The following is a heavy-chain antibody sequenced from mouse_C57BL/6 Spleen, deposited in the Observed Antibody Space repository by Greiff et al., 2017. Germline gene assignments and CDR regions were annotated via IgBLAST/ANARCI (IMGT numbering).Heavy chain of an antibody. J-gene: IGHJ4*01. CDR3: ARRGFYGKGAMDY. CDR2: IYPGSGST. D-gene: IGHD2-1*01. V-gene: IGHV1-55*01. Sequence: QVQLQQPGAELVKPGASVKMSCKASGYTFTSYWITWVKQRPGQGLEWIGDIYPGSGSTNYNEKFKSKATLTVDTSSSTAYMQLSSLTSEDSAVYYCARRGFYGKGAMDYWGQGTSLTVSS. CDR1: GYTFTSYW.